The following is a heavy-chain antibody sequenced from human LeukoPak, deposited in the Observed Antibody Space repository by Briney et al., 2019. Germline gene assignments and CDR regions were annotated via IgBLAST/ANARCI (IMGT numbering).Heavy chain of an antibody. CDR2: INPNSGGT. CDR3: ARSFYYGSGSTFDY. V-gene: IGHV1-2*02. Sequence: ASVKVSCKVSGYTLTELSMHWVRQAPGQGLEWMGWINPNSGGTNYAQKFQGRVTMTRDTSISTAYMELSRLRSDDTAVYYCARSFYYGSGSTFDYWGQGTLVTVSS. D-gene: IGHD3-10*01. J-gene: IGHJ4*02. CDR1: GYTLTELS.